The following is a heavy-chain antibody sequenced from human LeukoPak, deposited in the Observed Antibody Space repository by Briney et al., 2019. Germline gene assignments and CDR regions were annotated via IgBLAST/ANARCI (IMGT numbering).Heavy chain of an antibody. D-gene: IGHD4-17*01. CDR2: ISYDGSNK. Sequence: GGSLRLSCAASGFTSSSYGMHWVRQAPGKGLEWVAVISYDGSNKYYADSVKGRFTISRDNSKNTLYLQMNSLRAEDTAVYYCAKDYGDYGNDAFDIWGQGTMVTVSS. CDR3: AKDYGDYGNDAFDI. CDR1: GFTSSSYG. J-gene: IGHJ3*02. V-gene: IGHV3-30*18.